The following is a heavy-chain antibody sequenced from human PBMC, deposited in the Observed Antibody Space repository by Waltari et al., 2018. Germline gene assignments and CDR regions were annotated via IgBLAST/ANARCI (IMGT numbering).Heavy chain of an antibody. CDR2: TSNSGRTI. Sequence: EVQLVESGGGLVQPGGSLRLSCEASGFTFSSYGINWVRQAPGKGLEWVSYTSNSGRTIHFADSVKGRFANSRDNAKNSLYLQMNSLRAEDTAVYYCARDEPSAGTILDYWGRGTLVTVSS. CDR1: GFTFSSYG. D-gene: IGHD6-13*01. V-gene: IGHV3-48*04. J-gene: IGHJ4*02. CDR3: ARDEPSAGTILDY.